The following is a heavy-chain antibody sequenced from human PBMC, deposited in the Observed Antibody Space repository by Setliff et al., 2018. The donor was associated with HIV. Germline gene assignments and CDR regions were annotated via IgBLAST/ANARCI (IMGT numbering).Heavy chain of an antibody. Sequence: ASVKVSCRASGYTFTSYGITWVRQAPGQGLEWMGWISTYNGNTHYAQKLQGRVTMTADTSTSTAYMELRSLRSDDTAMYYCARKYTGGPLDYWGQGTLVTVSS. CDR1: GYTFTSYG. D-gene: IGHD6-19*01. V-gene: IGHV1-18*01. CDR2: ISTYNGNT. J-gene: IGHJ4*02. CDR3: ARKYTGGPLDY.